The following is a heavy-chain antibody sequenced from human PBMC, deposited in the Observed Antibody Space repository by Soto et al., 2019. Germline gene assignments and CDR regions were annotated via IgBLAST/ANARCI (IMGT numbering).Heavy chain of an antibody. CDR2: IMPIFRKA. J-gene: IGHJ4*02. Sequence: QVQLVQSGAEVKKPGSSVKVSCKVSGGTFNNYAISWVRQASGQGLEWMGGIMPIFRKADYAQEFQGRATITADKSTSTFYMELSSLRSGDTAIYYCARAEVGATTRIDYWGQGTLVTVSS. CDR1: GGTFNNYA. V-gene: IGHV1-69*06. CDR3: ARAEVGATTRIDY. D-gene: IGHD1-26*01.